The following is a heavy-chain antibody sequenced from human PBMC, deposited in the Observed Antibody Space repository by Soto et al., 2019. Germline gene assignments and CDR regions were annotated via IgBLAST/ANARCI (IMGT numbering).Heavy chain of an antibody. CDR3: ASELGYNWFDP. Sequence: PSETLSLTCAVSGGSISSGGYSWSWIRQPPGKGLEWIGYIYHSGSTYYNPSLESRVTISVDRSKNQFSLKLSSVTAADTAVYYCASELGYNWFDPWGQGTLVTVSS. D-gene: IGHD7-27*01. V-gene: IGHV4-30-2*01. CDR1: GGSISSGGYS. J-gene: IGHJ5*02. CDR2: IYHSGST.